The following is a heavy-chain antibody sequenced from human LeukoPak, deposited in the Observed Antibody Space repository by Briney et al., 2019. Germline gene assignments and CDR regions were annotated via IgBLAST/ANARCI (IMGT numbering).Heavy chain of an antibody. CDR2: IYYSGST. V-gene: IGHV4-39*01. CDR3: ARWWVVNWFDP. D-gene: IGHD2-15*01. J-gene: IGHJ5*02. Sequence: SETLSLTCTVSGGSISSSSYYWGWIRQPPGKGLEWIGGIYYSGSTYYNPSLKSRVTISVDTSKNQFSLKLSSVTAADTAVYYCARWWVVNWFDPWGQGTLVTVSS. CDR1: GGSISSSSYY.